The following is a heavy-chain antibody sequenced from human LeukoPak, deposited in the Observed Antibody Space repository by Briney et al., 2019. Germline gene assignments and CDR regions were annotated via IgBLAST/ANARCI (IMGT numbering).Heavy chain of an antibody. D-gene: IGHD3-10*01. V-gene: IGHV4-4*02. CDR1: GGSISTSKW. CDR2: IYYSGST. Sequence: NPSETLSLTCAVSGGSISTSKWWSWVRQPPGKGLEWIGEIYYSGSTNYNPSLKSRVTISVDTSKNQFSLKLSSVTAADTAVYYCARVLKGWGMVRGVMGDYYYYYMDVWGKGTTVTVSS. CDR3: ARVLKGWGMVRGVMGDYYYYYMDV. J-gene: IGHJ6*03.